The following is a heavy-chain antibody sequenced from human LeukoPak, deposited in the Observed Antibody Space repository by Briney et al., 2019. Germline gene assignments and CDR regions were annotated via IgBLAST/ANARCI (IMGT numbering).Heavy chain of an antibody. CDR2: IDAGATST. D-gene: IGHD2-21*02. J-gene: IGHJ4*02. CDR1: GFPVSKYE. V-gene: IGHV3-48*03. CDR3: VRGRLLRSTKYFDY. Sequence: GGSLRLSCAASGFPVSKYEMHWVRQAPGKGLEWVSYIDAGATSTNYADSVWGRFTLSRDNPQNSVHLQMNSLRDEDTAVYYCVRGRLLRSTKYFDYWGQGALVTVSS.